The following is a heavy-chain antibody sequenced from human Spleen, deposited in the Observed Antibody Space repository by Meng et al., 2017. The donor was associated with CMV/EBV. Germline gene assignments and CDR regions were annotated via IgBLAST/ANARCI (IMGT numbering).Heavy chain of an antibody. CDR1: GFTFDDYG. J-gene: IGHJ3*02. V-gene: IGHV3-23*01. CDR2: SSESGGTT. D-gene: IGHD3-16*01. CDR3: AKQYVNI. Sequence: SLRLSCVASGFTFDDYGMSWVRQAPGKGLEWVSSSSESGGTTDYADSVKGRFTISRDNSKNTLYLQMSSLRAEDTAVYYCAKQYVNIWGQGTMVTVSS.